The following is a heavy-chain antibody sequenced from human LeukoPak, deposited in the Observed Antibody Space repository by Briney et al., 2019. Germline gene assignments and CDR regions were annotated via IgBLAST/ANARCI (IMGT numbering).Heavy chain of an antibody. J-gene: IGHJ4*02. Sequence: PGGSLRLSCAASGFTFSSYAMNWVRQAPGKGLEWVSAISSSGRSTYYADSVKGRFTISRDNSKNTLSLQMNSLRAEDTAVYYCARPSNGYSSFDFWGQGTLVTVSS. CDR2: ISSSGRST. D-gene: IGHD3-22*01. CDR1: GFTFSSYA. CDR3: ARPSNGYSSFDF. V-gene: IGHV3-23*01.